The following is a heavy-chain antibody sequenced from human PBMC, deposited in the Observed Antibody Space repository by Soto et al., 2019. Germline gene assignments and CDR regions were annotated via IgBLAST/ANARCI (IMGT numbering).Heavy chain of an antibody. CDR3: AKDMCGYYGSGSYCYFDY. Sequence: GGSLRLSCAASGFTFDDYTMHWVRQAPGKGLEWVSLISWDGGSTYYADSVKGRFTISRDNSKNSLYLQMNSLRTEDTALYYCAKDMCGYYGSGSYCYFDYWGQGTLVTVSS. D-gene: IGHD3-10*01. J-gene: IGHJ4*02. V-gene: IGHV3-43*01. CDR1: GFTFDDYT. CDR2: ISWDGGST.